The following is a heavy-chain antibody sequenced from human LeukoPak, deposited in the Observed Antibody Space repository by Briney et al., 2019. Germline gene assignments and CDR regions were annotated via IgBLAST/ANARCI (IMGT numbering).Heavy chain of an antibody. V-gene: IGHV1-18*01. D-gene: IGHD2-2*01. CDR1: GYTFTSYG. J-gene: IGHJ5*02. Sequence: GASVKVSCKASGYTFTSYGISWVRQAPGQGLEWMGWISAYNGNTNYAQKFQGRVTITADESTSTAYMELSSLRSEDTAVYYCARDPPYCSSTSCSSRFDPWGQGTLVTVSS. CDR3: ARDPPYCSSTSCSSRFDP. CDR2: ISAYNGNT.